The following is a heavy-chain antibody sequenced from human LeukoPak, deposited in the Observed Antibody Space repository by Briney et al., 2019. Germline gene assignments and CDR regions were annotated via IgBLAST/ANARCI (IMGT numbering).Heavy chain of an antibody. D-gene: IGHD5-24*01. CDR2: IIPIFGTA. Sequence: ASVTVSCKASGGTFSSYAISWVRQAPGQGLEWMGGIIPIFGTANYAQKFQGRVTITADESTSTAYMGLSSLRSEDTAVYYCARTSREMTTSTGYFDYWGQGTLVTVSS. CDR3: ARTSREMTTSTGYFDY. J-gene: IGHJ4*02. CDR1: GGTFSSYA. V-gene: IGHV1-69*13.